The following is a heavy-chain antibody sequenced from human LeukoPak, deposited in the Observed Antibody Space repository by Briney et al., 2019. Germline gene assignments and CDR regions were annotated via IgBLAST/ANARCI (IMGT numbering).Heavy chain of an antibody. CDR2: IYSGGST. Sequence: PGGSLRLSCAASGFTVSSNYMSWVRQAPGKGLEWVSVIYSGGSTYYADSVKGRFTISRDNRKNTLYLQMNSLRAEDTAVYFCAKRGVVIRVILVGFHKEAYYFDSWGQGALVTVSS. J-gene: IGHJ4*02. D-gene: IGHD3-22*01. V-gene: IGHV3-53*01. CDR3: AKRGVVIRVILVGFHKEAYYFDS. CDR1: GFTVSSNY.